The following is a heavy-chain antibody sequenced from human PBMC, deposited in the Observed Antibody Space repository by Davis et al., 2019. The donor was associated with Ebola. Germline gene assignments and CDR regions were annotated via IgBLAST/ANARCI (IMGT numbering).Heavy chain of an antibody. V-gene: IGHV5-10-1*01. CDR1: GYSFTSYW. J-gene: IGHJ4*02. D-gene: IGHD2-2*01. Sequence: PGGSLRLSCKGSGYSFTSYWISWVRQMPGKGLEWMGRIDPSDSYTNYSPSFQGHVTISADKSISTAYLQWSSLKASDTAMYYCARGPDCSSTSCYSVYWGQGTLVTVSS. CDR2: IDPSDSYT. CDR3: ARGPDCSSTSCYSVY.